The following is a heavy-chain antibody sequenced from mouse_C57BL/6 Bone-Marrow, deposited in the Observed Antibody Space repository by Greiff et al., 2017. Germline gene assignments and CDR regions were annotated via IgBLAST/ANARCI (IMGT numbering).Heavy chain of an antibody. V-gene: IGHV1-81*01. CDR2: IYPRSGNT. J-gene: IGHJ2*01. Sequence: QVQLQQSGAELARPGASVKLSCKASGYTFTSYGISWVKQRTGQGLEWIGEIYPRSGNTYYNEKFKGKATLTADTSSSTAYMELRSLTSEDSAVYFCARENYYGSSSYYFDYWGQGTTLTVSS. CDR3: ARENYYGSSSYYFDY. CDR1: GYTFTSYG. D-gene: IGHD1-1*01.